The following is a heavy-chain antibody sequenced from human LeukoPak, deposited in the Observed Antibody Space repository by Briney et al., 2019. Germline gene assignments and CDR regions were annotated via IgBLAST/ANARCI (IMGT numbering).Heavy chain of an antibody. V-gene: IGHV3-53*01. CDR1: GFTFSSYA. CDR3: ARSTHGLGDY. J-gene: IGHJ4*02. CDR2: IYSGGST. Sequence: GGSLRLSCAASGFTFSSYAMSWVRQAPGKGLEWVSVIYSGGSTYYADSVKGRFTISRDNSKNTLYLQMNSLRAEDTAVYYCARSTHGLGDYWGQGTLVTVSS. D-gene: IGHD4-17*01.